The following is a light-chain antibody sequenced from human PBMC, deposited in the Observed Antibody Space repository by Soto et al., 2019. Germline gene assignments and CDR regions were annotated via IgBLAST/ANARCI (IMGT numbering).Light chain of an antibody. J-gene: IGKJ1*01. Sequence: DIQMTQSPSTLSASVGDRVTITCRASQSISIWLAWYQQKPGKAPKILIYKASSLESGVPSRFSGSGSSTDFSLTISSLHPDDFATYYCHQYSTYSPRTFGQGTKVEIK. CDR3: HQYSTYSPRT. CDR1: QSISIW. CDR2: KAS. V-gene: IGKV1-5*03.